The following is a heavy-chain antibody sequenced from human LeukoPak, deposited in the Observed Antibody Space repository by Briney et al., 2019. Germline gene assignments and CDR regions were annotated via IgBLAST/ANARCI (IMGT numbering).Heavy chain of an antibody. Sequence: GASGKVSCKASGGTFSSYAISWVRQAPGQGLEWMGGIIPIFGTANYAQKFQGRVTITADKSTSTAYMELSSLRSEDTAVYYCASNYDILTGYSPAFDIWGQGTMVTVSS. D-gene: IGHD3-9*01. CDR1: GGTFSSYA. CDR3: ASNYDILTGYSPAFDI. V-gene: IGHV1-69*06. CDR2: IIPIFGTA. J-gene: IGHJ3*02.